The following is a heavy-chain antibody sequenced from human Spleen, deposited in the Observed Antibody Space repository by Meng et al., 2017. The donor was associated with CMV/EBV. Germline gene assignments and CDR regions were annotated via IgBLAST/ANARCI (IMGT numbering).Heavy chain of an antibody. D-gene: IGHD3-22*01. CDR1: FSSYA. CDR3: ARDPIESSTYYYDSSGYQPY. Sequence: FSSYAISWVRQAPGQGLEWMGGIIPIFGTANYAQKFQGRVTITTDESTSTAYMELSSLRSEDTAVYYCARDPIESSTYYYDSSGYQPYWGQGTLVTVSS. CDR2: IIPIFGTA. J-gene: IGHJ4*02. V-gene: IGHV1-69*05.